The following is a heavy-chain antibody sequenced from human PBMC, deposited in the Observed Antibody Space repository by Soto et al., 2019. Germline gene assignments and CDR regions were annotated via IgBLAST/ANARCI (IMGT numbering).Heavy chain of an antibody. D-gene: IGHD2-21*01. Sequence: QVQLQESGPGLVKPSQTLSLTCTVSGGSISSGGYYWSWIRQHPGKGLEWIGYIYYSGSTYYNPCIQGRVTISVDPSKNQFSLKLSSVTAADTAVYYGAGTAIAGPRLDYWGQGTLVTVSS. V-gene: IGHV4-31*03. CDR2: IYYSGST. CDR1: GGSISSGGYY. J-gene: IGHJ4*02. CDR3: AGTAIAGPRLDY.